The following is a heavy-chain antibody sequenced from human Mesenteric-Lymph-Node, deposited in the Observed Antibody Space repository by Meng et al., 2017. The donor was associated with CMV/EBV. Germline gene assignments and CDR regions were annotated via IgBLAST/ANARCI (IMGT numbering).Heavy chain of an antibody. Sequence: GESLKISCAASGFTFSSYSMNWVRQAPGKGLEWVSYISSSSSTIYYADSVKGRFTISRDNAKNSLYLQISSLRAEDTAVYYCARDSSTISKDYWGQGTLVTVSS. D-gene: IGHD5/OR15-5a*01. CDR1: GFTFSSYS. J-gene: IGHJ4*02. CDR3: ARDSSTISKDY. V-gene: IGHV3-48*04. CDR2: ISSSSSTI.